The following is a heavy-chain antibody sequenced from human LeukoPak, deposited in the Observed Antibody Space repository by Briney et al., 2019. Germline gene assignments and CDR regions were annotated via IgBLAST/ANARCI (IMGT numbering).Heavy chain of an antibody. D-gene: IGHD5-12*01. CDR2: IYPGDSDT. Sequence: GGSLRLSCAASGYSFTSYWIGWVRQMPGKGLEGMVIIYPGDSDTRYSSSFQGQVTISADKSISTAYLQWSSTKASYTAMYYCARIQGGYSGYFDYWGQGTLVTVSS. CDR3: ARIQGGYSGYFDY. V-gene: IGHV5-51*01. CDR1: GYSFTSYW. J-gene: IGHJ4*02.